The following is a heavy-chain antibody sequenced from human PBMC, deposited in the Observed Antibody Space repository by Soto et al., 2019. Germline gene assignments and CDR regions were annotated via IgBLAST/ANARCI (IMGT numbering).Heavy chain of an antibody. CDR1: GFTFSSYG. J-gene: IGHJ6*02. D-gene: IGHD2-8*01. Sequence: LRLSCAACGFTFSSYGMHWVRQAPGKGLEWVTVIWYDGSNKFYADSVKGRFTISRDNSKNTLFLQMHSLRAEDTAVYYCARGLIGAWSHDYYGLDVWGQGTTVTVSS. CDR2: IWYDGSNK. V-gene: IGHV3-33*01. CDR3: ARGLIGAWSHDYYGLDV.